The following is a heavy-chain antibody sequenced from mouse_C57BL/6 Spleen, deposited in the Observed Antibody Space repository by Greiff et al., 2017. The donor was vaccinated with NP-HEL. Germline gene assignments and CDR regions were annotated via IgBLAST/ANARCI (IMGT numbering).Heavy chain of an antibody. CDR3: ARLLGLYYAMDD. CDR1: GFSLTSYG. J-gene: IGHJ4*01. D-gene: IGHD2-10*01. V-gene: IGHV2-3*01. CDR2: IWGDGST. Sequence: VMLVESGPGLVAPSQSLSITCTVSGFSLTSYGVSWVRQPPGKGLEWLGVIWGDGSTNYHSAPISRLSISKDNAKSQVFLKLNSLQTDDTATYYGARLLGLYYAMDDWGQGTSVTVSS.